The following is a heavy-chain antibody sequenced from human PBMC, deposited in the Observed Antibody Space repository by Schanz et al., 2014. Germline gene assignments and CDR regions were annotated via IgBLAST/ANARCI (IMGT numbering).Heavy chain of an antibody. Sequence: QVQLQESGPGLVTPSQTLSLTCNVSGDSMSSGGYYWNWIRQHPGKGLEWIGYIYDSGNTYYNPSLKSRVTMSIDTSENQFSLNLRSVTGADTAVYYCARLVGPSFYYGMDVWGQGTTVTVSS. D-gene: IGHD2-15*01. CDR1: GDSMSSGGYY. CDR2: IYDSGNT. CDR3: ARLVGPSFYYGMDV. V-gene: IGHV4-31*03. J-gene: IGHJ6*02.